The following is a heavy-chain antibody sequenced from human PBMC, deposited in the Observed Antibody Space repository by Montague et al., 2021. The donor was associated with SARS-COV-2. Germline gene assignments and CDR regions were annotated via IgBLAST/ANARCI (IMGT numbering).Heavy chain of an antibody. CDR3: VRGLVPAGTCYLSY. J-gene: IGHJ4*02. Sequence: SETLSLTCSVSGGSIGSYYWSWLRQPPGKGMEWIGLIHYSGSNTNSPTLKRRVTISLDTAKNQFPLKLSSVTAADTAVYYCVRGLVPAGTCYLSYWGQGTLVTVSS. V-gene: IGHV4-59*01. CDR2: IHYSGSN. D-gene: IGHD3-10*01. CDR1: GGSIGSYY.